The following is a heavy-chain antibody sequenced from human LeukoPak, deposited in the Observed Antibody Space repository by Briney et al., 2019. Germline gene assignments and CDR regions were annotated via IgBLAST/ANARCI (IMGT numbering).Heavy chain of an antibody. J-gene: IGHJ6*03. CDR2: IYYSGST. V-gene: IGHV4-59*01. CDR1: GGSISSYY. CDR3: ARVYGAAAVFLSRSYYYMDV. D-gene: IGHD6-13*01. Sequence: PSETLSLTCTVSGGSISSYYWSWIRQPPGKGLEWIGYIYYSGSTNYNPSLKSRVTISVDTSKNQFSLKLSSVTAADTAVYYCARVYGAAAVFLSRSYYYMDVWGKGTTVTISS.